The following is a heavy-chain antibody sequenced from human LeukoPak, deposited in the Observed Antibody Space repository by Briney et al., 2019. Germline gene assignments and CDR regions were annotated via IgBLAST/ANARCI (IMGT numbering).Heavy chain of an antibody. Sequence: GGSLRLSCAASGFTFTDFWMHWVRQAPGGGLVWVSRVKGDEISTLYADSVKGRFTISRDNSKNTLYLQMNSLRAEDTAVYYCAKRTPYSSSWYSFDYWGQGTLVTVSS. CDR1: GFTFTDFW. V-gene: IGHV3-74*01. D-gene: IGHD6-13*01. CDR3: AKRTPYSSSWYSFDY. CDR2: VKGDEIST. J-gene: IGHJ4*02.